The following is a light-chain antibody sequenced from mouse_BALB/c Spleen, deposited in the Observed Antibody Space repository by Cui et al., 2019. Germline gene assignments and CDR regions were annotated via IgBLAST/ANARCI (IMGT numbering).Light chain of an antibody. Sequence: QIFLTQSPAIMIASLGERVPMTCTASYSVSSSYLHWYQQKPGSSPKLWIYSTSNLASGVPARFSGSGSGTSYSLTISSMEAEDAATYYCHQYHRSPFTFGSGTKLEIK. V-gene: IGKV4-74*01. CDR3: HQYHRSPFT. CDR1: YSVSSSY. J-gene: IGKJ4*01. CDR2: STS.